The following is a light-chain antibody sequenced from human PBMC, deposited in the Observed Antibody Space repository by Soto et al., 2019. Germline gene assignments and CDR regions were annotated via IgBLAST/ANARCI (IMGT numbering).Light chain of an antibody. CDR3: QQYGSSPRT. V-gene: IGKV3-20*01. CDR2: GAC. Sequence: EIVLTQSPGTLSLSPGERATLSCRASQSVSSNYLAWYQQKPGQAPRLLIYGACSRATGIPDRFSGSGSGTDFTLTISRLEPEDFAVYYCQQYGSSPRTFGQGTKLEI. CDR1: QSVSSNY. J-gene: IGKJ2*01.